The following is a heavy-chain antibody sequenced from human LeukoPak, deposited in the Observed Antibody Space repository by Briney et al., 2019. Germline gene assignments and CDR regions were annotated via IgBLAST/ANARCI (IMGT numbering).Heavy chain of an antibody. D-gene: IGHD3-10*01. Sequence: GASVKVSCKASGDTFSSYAISWVRQAPGQGLEWLGGIISIFGTANYAQKFQGSFTITADKSTSTAYLELSSLRSEDTAVYFCARAVNGLTMVRGVRDYYYYMDVWGKGTTVTVSS. CDR2: IISIFGTA. V-gene: IGHV1-69*06. CDR3: ARAVNGLTMVRGVRDYYYYMDV. J-gene: IGHJ6*03. CDR1: GDTFSSYA.